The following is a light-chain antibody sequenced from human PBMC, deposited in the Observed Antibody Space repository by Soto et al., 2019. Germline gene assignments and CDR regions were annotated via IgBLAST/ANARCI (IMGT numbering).Light chain of an antibody. J-gene: IGKJ1*01. CDR1: QTIGTY. CDR2: DAS. CDR3: KQRNYWPRM. Sequence: EIVLTQSPVTLSLSPGERATLSCRASQTIGTYLAWYQQKPGQPPRLLIYDASNRATGIPARFTGSGSGTDFSLTISSLEPDVFAIYYSKQRNYWPRMFGQGTKVKIK. V-gene: IGKV3-11*01.